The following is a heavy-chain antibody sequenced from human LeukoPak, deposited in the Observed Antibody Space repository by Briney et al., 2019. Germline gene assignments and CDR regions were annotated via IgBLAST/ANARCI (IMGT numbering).Heavy chain of an antibody. CDR1: GFTFSSYW. V-gene: IGHV3-7*01. CDR3: ARRYSGSYNYYYMDV. CDR2: IKKDGSEK. Sequence: GGSLRLSCAASGFTFSSYWMSWVRQAPGKGLEWVANIKKDGSEKYYVDSVKGRFTISRDNSKNTLYLQMNSLRPEDTAVYYCARRYSGSYNYYYMDVWGKGTTVTVSS. J-gene: IGHJ6*03. D-gene: IGHD1-26*01.